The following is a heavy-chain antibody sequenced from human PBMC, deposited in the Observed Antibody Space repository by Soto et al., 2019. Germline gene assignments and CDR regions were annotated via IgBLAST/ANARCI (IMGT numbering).Heavy chain of an antibody. CDR1: CGSISSGDYY. J-gene: IGHJ4*02. CDR2: IYYSGST. Sequence: SETLSVTCTVSCGSISSGDYYWSWIRQPPGKGLEWIGYIYYSGSTYYNPSLKSRVTISVDTSKNQFSLKLSSVTAADTAVYYCARMKYYYDSSGYLDYWGQGTLVTVSS. V-gene: IGHV4-30-4*01. CDR3: ARMKYYYDSSGYLDY. D-gene: IGHD3-22*01.